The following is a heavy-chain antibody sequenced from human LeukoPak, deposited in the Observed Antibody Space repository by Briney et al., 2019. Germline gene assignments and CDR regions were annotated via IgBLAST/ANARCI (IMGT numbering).Heavy chain of an antibody. CDR3: ARYIVSYPHDAFDI. Sequence: PSETLSLTCTVSGGSISSYYWSWIRQPPGKGLEWIGYVYYSGSTSYNPSLKSRVTISVDTSKKQFSLKLSSVTAADTAFYYCARYIVSYPHDAFDIWGQGTMVTVSS. D-gene: IGHD1-26*01. CDR1: GGSISSYY. J-gene: IGHJ3*02. V-gene: IGHV4-59*01. CDR2: VYYSGST.